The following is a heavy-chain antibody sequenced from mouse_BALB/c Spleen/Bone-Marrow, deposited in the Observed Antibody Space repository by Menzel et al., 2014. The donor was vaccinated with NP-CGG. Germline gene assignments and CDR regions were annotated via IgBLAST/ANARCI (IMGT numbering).Heavy chain of an antibody. J-gene: IGHJ2*01. CDR1: GYTFTSYW. CDR3: ARGYPSDY. V-gene: IGHV1-87*01. CDR2: IYPGDGDT. D-gene: IGHD3-2*02. Sequence: VQLQQSGAELARPGASVKLSCKASGYTFTSYWMQWVRQRPGQGLEWIGAIYPGDGDTRYTQKFKGKATLTADKSSSTAYTQLSSLASEDSAVYYCARGYPSDYWGQGTTLTVSS.